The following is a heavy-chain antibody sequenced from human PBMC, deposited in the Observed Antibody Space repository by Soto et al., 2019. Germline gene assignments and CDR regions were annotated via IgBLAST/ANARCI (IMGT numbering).Heavy chain of an antibody. V-gene: IGHV4-31*03. CDR2: TYYSGST. CDR1: GGSISSGGYY. J-gene: IGHJ6*02. CDR3: ARDLRWSSGTAPKYYYYGMDV. D-gene: IGHD3-10*01. Sequence: PSETLSLTCTVSGGSISSGGYYWSWIRQHPGKGLEWIGYTYYSGSTYYNPSLKSRVTISVDTSKNQFSLKLSSVTAADTAVYYCARDLRWSSGTAPKYYYYGMDVWGQGTTVTVSS.